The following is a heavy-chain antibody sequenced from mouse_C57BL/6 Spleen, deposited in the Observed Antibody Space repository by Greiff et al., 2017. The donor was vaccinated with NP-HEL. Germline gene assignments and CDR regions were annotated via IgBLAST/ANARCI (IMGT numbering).Heavy chain of an antibody. Sequence: EVKVEESGGGLVKPGGSLKLSCAASGFTFSSYAMSWVRQTPEKRLEWVATISDGGSYTYYPDNVKGRFTISRDNAKNNRYLQMSHLKSEDTAMYYCARDDYGSARAVDYWGQGTSVTVSS. V-gene: IGHV5-4*01. CDR1: GFTFSSYA. D-gene: IGHD1-1*01. J-gene: IGHJ4*01. CDR3: ARDDYGSARAVDY. CDR2: ISDGGSYT.